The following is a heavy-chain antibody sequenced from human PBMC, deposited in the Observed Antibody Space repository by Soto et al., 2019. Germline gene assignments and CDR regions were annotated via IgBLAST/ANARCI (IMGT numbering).Heavy chain of an antibody. CDR3: ARPLIAVAGTAAFDI. Sequence: GSLRLSCAASGFTFSSYSMNWVRQAPGKGLEWVSSISSSSSYIYYADSVKGRFTISRDNAKNSLYLQMNSLRAEDTAVYYCARPLIAVAGTAAFDIWGQGTMLTVSS. D-gene: IGHD6-19*01. J-gene: IGHJ3*02. CDR1: GFTFSSYS. CDR2: ISSSSSYI. V-gene: IGHV3-21*01.